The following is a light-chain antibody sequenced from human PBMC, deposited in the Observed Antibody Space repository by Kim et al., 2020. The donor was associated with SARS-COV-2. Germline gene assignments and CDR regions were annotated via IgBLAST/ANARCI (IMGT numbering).Light chain of an antibody. Sequence: GEGGTISCSGSSSSSGDYPVSWYQQLPGMAPKLIIYGDDQRPSGVPDRISGSKAGTSATLAISGLQSGDDGDYFCATWDDNLYGRVFGGGTRLTVL. CDR2: GDD. CDR1: SSSSGDYP. CDR3: ATWDDNLYGRV. J-gene: IGLJ3*02. V-gene: IGLV1-44*01.